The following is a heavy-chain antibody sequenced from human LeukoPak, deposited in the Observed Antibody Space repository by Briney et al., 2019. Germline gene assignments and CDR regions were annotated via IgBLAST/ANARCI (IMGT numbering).Heavy chain of an antibody. CDR2: IYYSGST. J-gene: IGHJ6*03. V-gene: IGHV4-59*12. Sequence: SETLSLTCTASGGSIRSYYWSWIRQPPGKGLEWIGYIYYSGSTNYNPSLKSRVTMSVDASKNQFSLKLSSVTAADTAVYYCARAPYYYYMDVWGKGTTVTVSS. CDR1: GGSIRSYY. CDR3: ARAPYYYYMDV.